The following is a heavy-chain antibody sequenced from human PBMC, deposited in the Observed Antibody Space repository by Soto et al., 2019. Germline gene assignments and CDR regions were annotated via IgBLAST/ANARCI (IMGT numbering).Heavy chain of an antibody. CDR3: ARDSGSYDSDV. Sequence: PGGSPKLSFATPGFTFTRFNMNWVRQAPGKGLEWVSYIGTSGSPIYYADSVKGRFTISRDNAKNSLYLQMDSLRAEDTAVYYCARDSGSYDSDVWGKGTTVTVSS. CDR2: IGTSGSPI. CDR1: GFTFTRFN. J-gene: IGHJ6*04. V-gene: IGHV3-48*01. D-gene: IGHD5-12*01.